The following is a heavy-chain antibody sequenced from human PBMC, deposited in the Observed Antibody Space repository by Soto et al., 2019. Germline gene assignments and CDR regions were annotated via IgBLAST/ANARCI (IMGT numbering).Heavy chain of an antibody. CDR1: GFTFSTYA. CDR3: AKDSGRVLGIVLVVYAMNAFHI. Sequence: GGSLRLSCAASGFTFSTYAMSWVRQAPRKGLEWVSTTSGSGDSTRYADSVKGRFTISRDNSKNTLYLQMNSLRAEDTAVYYCAKDSGRVLGIVLVVYAMNAFHIWGQGTMVTVSS. CDR2: TSGSGDST. V-gene: IGHV3-23*01. D-gene: IGHD2-8*01. J-gene: IGHJ3*02.